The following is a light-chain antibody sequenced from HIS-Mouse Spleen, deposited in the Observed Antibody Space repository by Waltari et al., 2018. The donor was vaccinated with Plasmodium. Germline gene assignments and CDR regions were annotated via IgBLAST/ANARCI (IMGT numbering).Light chain of an antibody. Sequence: DIQMTQSPSTLSASVGARVTIPCRASQSISSWLAWYQQKPGKAPKLLIYKASSLESGVPSRLSGSGSGTEVTLTISSLQPDDFATYYCQQYNSYSWTFGQGTKVEIK. J-gene: IGKJ1*01. V-gene: IGKV1-5*03. CDR2: KAS. CDR3: QQYNSYSWT. CDR1: QSISSW.